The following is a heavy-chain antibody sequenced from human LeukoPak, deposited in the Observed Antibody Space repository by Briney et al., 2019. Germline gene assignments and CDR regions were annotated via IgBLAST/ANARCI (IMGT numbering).Heavy chain of an antibody. CDR1: GYTFTSYY. CDR2: INPSGGST. Sequence: VASVKVSCKASGYTFTSYYMHWVRQAPGQGLEWMGIINPSGGSTSYAQKFQGRVTMTRDTSTSTVYMELSSLRSEDTAVYYCARDLGGLTYDSSNKNYYYMDVWGKGTTVTVSS. J-gene: IGHJ6*03. V-gene: IGHV1-46*01. D-gene: IGHD3-22*01. CDR3: ARDLGGLTYDSSNKNYYYMDV.